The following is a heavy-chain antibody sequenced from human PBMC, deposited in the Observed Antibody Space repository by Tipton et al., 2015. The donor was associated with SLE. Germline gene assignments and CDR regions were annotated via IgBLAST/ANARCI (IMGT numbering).Heavy chain of an antibody. CDR1: GYSISSSNW. CDR2: IYYSGSI. Sequence: TLSLTCAVSGYSISSSNWWGWIRQPPGKGLEWIGYIYYSGSIYYNPSLKSRVTMSVDTSKNQFSLKLSSVAAADTAVYYCARLDRYSSGWYEAPHFRYWGQGTLVTVSS. J-gene: IGHJ4*02. CDR3: ARLDRYSSGWYEAPHFRY. D-gene: IGHD6-19*01. V-gene: IGHV4-28*02.